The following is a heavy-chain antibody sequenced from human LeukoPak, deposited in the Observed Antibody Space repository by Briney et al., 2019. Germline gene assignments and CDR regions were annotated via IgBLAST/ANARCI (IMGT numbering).Heavy chain of an antibody. J-gene: IGHJ4*02. CDR2: IKWNGGST. CDR3: ARHQDSSGWYGSDN. V-gene: IGHV3-20*04. CDR1: GFTFDDYA. D-gene: IGHD6-19*01. Sequence: TGESLRLSCAASGFTFDDYAMSWVRQAPGKGLEWVSGIKWNGGSTGYVDSVKGRFTISRDNAKNSLYLQMNSLRAEDTALYYCARHQDSSGWYGSDNWGQGTLVTVSS.